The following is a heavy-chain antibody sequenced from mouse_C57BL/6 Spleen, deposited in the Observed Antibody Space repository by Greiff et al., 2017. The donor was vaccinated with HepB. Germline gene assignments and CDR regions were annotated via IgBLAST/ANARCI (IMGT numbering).Heavy chain of an antibody. CDR1: GYTFTSYW. Sequence: VQLQQSGAELVKPGASVKLSCKASGYTFTSYWMQWVKQRPGQGLEWIGEIDPSDSYTNYNQKFKGKAKLTVDTSSSTAYMQLSSLTSEDSAVYYCARGRYFDVWGTGTTVTVSS. V-gene: IGHV1-50*01. CDR2: IDPSDSYT. J-gene: IGHJ1*03. CDR3: ARGRYFDV.